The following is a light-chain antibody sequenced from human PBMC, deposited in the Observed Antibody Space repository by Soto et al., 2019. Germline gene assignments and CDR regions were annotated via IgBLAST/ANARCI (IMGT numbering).Light chain of an antibody. Sequence: IVLTQSADTLAVSQGEVATLSCRASQSVSSYLAWYQQKPGQAPRLLIYGASTRATGIPARFSGSGSGTEFTLTISSLQSEDFAVYYCQQYNNLPGTFGQGTKVDI. V-gene: IGKV3-15*01. CDR3: QQYNNLPGT. CDR1: QSVSSY. J-gene: IGKJ1*01. CDR2: GAS.